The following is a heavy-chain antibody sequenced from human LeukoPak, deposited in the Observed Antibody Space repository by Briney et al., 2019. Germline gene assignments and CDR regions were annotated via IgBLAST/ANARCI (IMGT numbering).Heavy chain of an antibody. D-gene: IGHD1-26*01. CDR1: GFTFSSYG. CDR3: AKVEGLVVGAIGY. J-gene: IGHJ4*02. Sequence: GGSLRLSCAASGFTFSSYGMSWVRQAPGKGLEWVSAISGSGGSTYYADSVKGQFTISRDNPKNTLYLQMNSLRAEDTAVYYCAKVEGLVVGAIGYWGQGTLVTVSS. CDR2: ISGSGGST. V-gene: IGHV3-23*01.